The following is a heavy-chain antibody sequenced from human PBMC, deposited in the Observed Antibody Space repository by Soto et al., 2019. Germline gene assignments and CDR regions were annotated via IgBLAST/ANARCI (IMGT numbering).Heavy chain of an antibody. CDR1: GGSVSSGSYY. J-gene: IGHJ4*02. CDR3: ARKYIVGATKTYYFDY. CDR2: IYYSGST. Sequence: NPSETLSLTCTVSGGSVSSGSYYWSWIRQPPGKGLEWIGYIYYSGSTNYNPSLKSRVTISVDTSKNQFSLKLSSVTAADTAVYYCARKYIVGATKTYYFDYWGQGTLVTVSS. V-gene: IGHV4-61*01. D-gene: IGHD1-26*01.